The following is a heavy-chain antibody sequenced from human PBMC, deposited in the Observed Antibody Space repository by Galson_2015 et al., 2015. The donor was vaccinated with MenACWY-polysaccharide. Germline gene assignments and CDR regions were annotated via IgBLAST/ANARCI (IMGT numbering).Heavy chain of an antibody. CDR2: INNSGGRA. V-gene: IGHV3-23*01. CDR3: AKEDGAYWSTGYFDF. CDR1: GFTFRSYA. D-gene: IGHD2-8*02. Sequence: SLRLSCAASGFTFRSYAMNWVRQAPGKGLEWVSAINNSGGRAYFADSVKGRFTISRDNSENTLYLQMNSLRAEDTAIYFCAKEDGAYWSTGYFDFWGQGSLVTVSS. J-gene: IGHJ4*02.